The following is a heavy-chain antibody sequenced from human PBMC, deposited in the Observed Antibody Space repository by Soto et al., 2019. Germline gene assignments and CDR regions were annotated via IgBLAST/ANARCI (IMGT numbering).Heavy chain of an antibody. Sequence: QVQLVQSGAEVKKPGSSVKVSCKASGGTFSSYAISWVRQAPGQGLEWMGGIIPIFGTANYAQKFQGRVTITADESTSTAYMELSSLRSEDTAVYYCARQSRGRLVIDGYYYYYGMDVWGQGTTVTVSS. V-gene: IGHV1-69*01. D-gene: IGHD3-9*01. J-gene: IGHJ6*02. CDR2: IIPIFGTA. CDR3: ARQSRGRLVIDGYYYYYGMDV. CDR1: GGTFSSYA.